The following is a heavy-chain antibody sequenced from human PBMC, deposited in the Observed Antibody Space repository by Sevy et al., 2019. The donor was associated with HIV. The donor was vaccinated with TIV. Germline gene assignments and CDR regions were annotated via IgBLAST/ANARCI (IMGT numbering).Heavy chain of an antibody. D-gene: IGHD2-2*01. J-gene: IGHJ4*02. CDR1: GFTFSSYA. CDR2: ISGSGGST. V-gene: IGHV3-23*01. Sequence: GGSLRLSCAASGFTFSSYAMSWVRQAPGKGLEWVSAISGSGGSTYYADSVKGRFTISRDNSKKTVYLQMNSQRAEDTAVYYCAKDLGYCSSTSCYAGYFDYWGQGTLVTVSS. CDR3: AKDLGYCSSTSCYAGYFDY.